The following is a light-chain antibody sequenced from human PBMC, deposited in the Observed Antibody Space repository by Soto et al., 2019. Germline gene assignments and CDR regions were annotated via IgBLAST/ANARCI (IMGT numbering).Light chain of an antibody. CDR2: YDD. CDR1: SSNIGNNA. Sequence: QSVLTQPPSVSEAPRQRGTISCSGSSSNIGNNAVNWYQQLPGKAPKLLIYYDDLLPSGVSDRFSGSKSGTSASLAISGLQSEDEADYYCAAWDDSLNGYVFGTGTKVTVL. V-gene: IGLV1-36*01. CDR3: AAWDDSLNGYV. J-gene: IGLJ1*01.